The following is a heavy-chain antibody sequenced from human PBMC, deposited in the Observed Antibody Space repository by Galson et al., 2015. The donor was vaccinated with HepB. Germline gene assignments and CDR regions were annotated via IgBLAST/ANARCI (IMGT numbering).Heavy chain of an antibody. CDR2: ISGSGGST. CDR3: AKGPKYIVVVVAATQYFDY. CDR1: GFTFSSYA. D-gene: IGHD2-15*01. Sequence: SLRLSCAASGFTFSSYAMSWVRQAPGKGLEWVSAISGSGGSTYYADSVKGRFTISRDNSKNTLYLQMNSLRAEDTAVYYCAKGPKYIVVVVAATQYFDYWGQGTLVTVSS. J-gene: IGHJ4*02. V-gene: IGHV3-23*01.